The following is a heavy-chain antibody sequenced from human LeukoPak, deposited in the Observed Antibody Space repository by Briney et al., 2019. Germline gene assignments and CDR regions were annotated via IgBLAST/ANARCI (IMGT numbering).Heavy chain of an antibody. J-gene: IGHJ4*02. D-gene: IGHD3-22*01. CDR3: AREWEIVVVIDY. V-gene: IGHV3-30-3*01. CDR2: ISYDGSNK. Sequence: PGGSLRLSCAASGFXFSSYALHWGRQAPGKGLECVAHISYDGSNKYYTDTLKGRYTISRDNSKNTLYLQMNSLRAEDTAVYYCAREWEIVVVIDYCGQGTLVTVSS. CDR1: GFXFSSYA.